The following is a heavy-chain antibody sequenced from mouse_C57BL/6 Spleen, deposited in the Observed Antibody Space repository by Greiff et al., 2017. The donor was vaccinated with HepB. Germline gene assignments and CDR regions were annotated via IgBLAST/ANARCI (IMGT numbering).Heavy chain of an antibody. CDR2: ISSGSSTI. V-gene: IGHV5-17*01. J-gene: IGHJ2*01. CDR3: ARIYDGYYGYFDY. D-gene: IGHD2-3*01. Sequence: EVKVVESGGGLVKPGGSLKLSCAASGFTFSDYGMHWVRQAPEKGLEWVAYISSGSSTIYYADTVKGRFTISRDNAKNTLFLQMTSLRSEDTAMYYCARIYDGYYGYFDYWGQGTTLTVSS. CDR1: GFTFSDYG.